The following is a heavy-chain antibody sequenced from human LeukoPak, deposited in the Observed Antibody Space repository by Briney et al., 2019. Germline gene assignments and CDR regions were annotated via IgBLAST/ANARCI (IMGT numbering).Heavy chain of an antibody. J-gene: IGHJ4*02. Sequence: SETLSLTCTVSGGSISSYYWSWIRQPPGKGLEWIGYIYYSGSTNYNPSLKSRVTISVDTSKNQFSLKLSSVTAADTAVYYCARGAYGSGSHIDYWGQGTLVTVSS. CDR1: GGSISSYY. CDR3: ARGAYGSGSHIDY. D-gene: IGHD3-10*01. V-gene: IGHV4-59*12. CDR2: IYYSGST.